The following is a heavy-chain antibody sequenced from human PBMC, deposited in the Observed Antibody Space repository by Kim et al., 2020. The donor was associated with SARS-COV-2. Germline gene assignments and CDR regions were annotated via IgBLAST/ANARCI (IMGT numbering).Heavy chain of an antibody. Sequence: SETLSLTCAVYGGSFSGYYWSWIRQPPGKGLEWIGEINHSGSTNYNPSLKSRVTISVDTSKNQFSLKLSSVTAADTAVYYCARVSRPFLYSSSWFDYWGQGTLVTVSS. D-gene: IGHD6-13*01. CDR1: GGSFSGYY. CDR2: INHSGST. CDR3: ARVSRPFLYSSSWFDY. V-gene: IGHV4-34*01. J-gene: IGHJ4*02.